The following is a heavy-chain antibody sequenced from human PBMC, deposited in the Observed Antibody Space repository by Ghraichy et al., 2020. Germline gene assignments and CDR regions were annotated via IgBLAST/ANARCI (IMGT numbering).Heavy chain of an antibody. Sequence: GGSLRLSCAASGFTFSSYGMHWVRQAPGKGLEWVAFIRYDGSNKYYADSVKGRFTISRDNSKNTLYLQMNSLRAEDTAVYYCAKVGRYCSGGSCYSVGYYYYYGMDVWGQGTTVTVSS. CDR1: GFTFSSYG. CDR3: AKVGRYCSGGSCYSVGYYYYYGMDV. V-gene: IGHV3-30*02. J-gene: IGHJ6*02. CDR2: IRYDGSNK. D-gene: IGHD2-15*01.